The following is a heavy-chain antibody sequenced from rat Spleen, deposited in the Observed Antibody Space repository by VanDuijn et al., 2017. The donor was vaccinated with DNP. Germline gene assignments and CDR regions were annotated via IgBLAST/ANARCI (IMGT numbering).Heavy chain of an antibody. CDR3: ARWTRYFDY. CDR2: ISYSGST. J-gene: IGHJ2*01. Sequence: EVQLPESGSGLVKPSQSISLTCSVTGSSITSNYWGWIRKFPGNKMEYIGHISYSGSTNYNPSLKSRISITRDTSKNHFFLHLNSVTSEDTATYYCARWTRYFDYWGQGVMVTVSS. D-gene: IGHD1-7*01. CDR1: GSSITSNY. V-gene: IGHV3-1*01.